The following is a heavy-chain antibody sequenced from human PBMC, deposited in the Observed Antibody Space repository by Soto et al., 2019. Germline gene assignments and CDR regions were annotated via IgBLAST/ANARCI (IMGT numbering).Heavy chain of an antibody. J-gene: IGHJ5*02. CDR2: IKEDGSEK. CDR1: GFILRNYW. D-gene: IGHD3-16*02. CDR3: ARYRSLDP. V-gene: IGHV3-7*03. Sequence: VQLVESGGGLVQPGGSLRLSCPDSGFILRNYWMSWVRQAPGMGLQWVASIKEDGSEKYYVDPVKGRFTISRENDKNSLYLQMNSLRAEDTAVYYCARYRSLDPWGQGILVTVSS.